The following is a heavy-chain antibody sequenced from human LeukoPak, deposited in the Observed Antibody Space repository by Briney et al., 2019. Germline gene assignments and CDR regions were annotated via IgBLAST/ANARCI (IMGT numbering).Heavy chain of an antibody. CDR2: ISYDGSNK. J-gene: IGHJ4*02. D-gene: IGHD6-6*01. V-gene: IGHV3-30*04. CDR1: GFTFSSYA. CDR3: AREGVGSSSSAAFDY. Sequence: GGSLRLSCAASGFTFSSYAMHWVRQAPGKGLEWVAVISYDGSNKYYADSVKGRFTISRDNSKNTLYLQMNSLRAEDTAVYYCAREGVGSSSSAAFDYWGQGTLVTVSS.